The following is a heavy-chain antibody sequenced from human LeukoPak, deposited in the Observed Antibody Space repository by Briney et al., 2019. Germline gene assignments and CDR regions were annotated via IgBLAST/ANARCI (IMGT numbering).Heavy chain of an antibody. CDR1: GYNFTNHW. Sequence: GESLKISCKGSGYNFTNHWIGWVRQMPGKGLEWMGRIDPSDSYTNYSPSFQGHVTISADKSISTAYLQWSSLKASDTAMYYCASPPRRDSSGYYDAFDIWGQGTMVTVSS. V-gene: IGHV5-10-1*01. D-gene: IGHD3-22*01. CDR3: ASPPRRDSSGYYDAFDI. CDR2: IDPSDSYT. J-gene: IGHJ3*02.